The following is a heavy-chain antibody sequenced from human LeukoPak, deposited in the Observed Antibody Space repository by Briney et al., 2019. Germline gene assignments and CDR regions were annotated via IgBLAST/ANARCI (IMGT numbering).Heavy chain of an antibody. CDR2: MNPNSGNT. CDR1: GYTFTSYD. D-gene: IGHD3-22*01. V-gene: IGHV1-8*01. J-gene: IGHJ5*02. Sequence: ASVKVSCEASGYTFTSYDINWVRQATGQGLGWMGWMNPNSGNTGYAQKFQGRVTMTRNTSISTAYMELSSLRSEDTAVYYCAIYNYYDSSGYYSTTNNWFDPWGQGTLVTVSS. CDR3: AIYNYYDSSGYYSTTNNWFDP.